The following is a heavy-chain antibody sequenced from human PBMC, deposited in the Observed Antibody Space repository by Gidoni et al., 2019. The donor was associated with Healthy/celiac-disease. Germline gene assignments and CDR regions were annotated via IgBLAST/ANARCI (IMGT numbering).Heavy chain of an antibody. V-gene: IGHV4-34*01. D-gene: IGHD3-3*01. CDR3: ARTRVDFWSGYFCFDP. J-gene: IGHJ5*02. CDR1: GGSFSGYY. Sequence: QVQLQQWGAGLLKPSETLSLTCAVDGGSFSGYYWSWIRRPPGKGLEWIGKINHSGRTNYNPSLKSRVTISVDTSKNQFSMKLSSVTAADTAVYYCARTRVDFWSGYFCFDPWGQGTLVTVSS. CDR2: INHSGRT.